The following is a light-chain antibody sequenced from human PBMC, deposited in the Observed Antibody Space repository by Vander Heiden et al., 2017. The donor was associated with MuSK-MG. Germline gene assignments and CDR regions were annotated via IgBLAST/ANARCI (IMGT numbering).Light chain of an antibody. J-gene: IGLJ2*01. CDR2: EVS. CDR3: STYAGSNVVL. V-gene: IGLV2-8*01. CDR1: ISDGGGYNN. Sequence: HSALTQPPSASGSPGQSVTISCPGTISDGGGYNNVYWYQQHPVKAPKRMIYEVSKRPRGVTDRFSGSKSGNTASMTVSGLQAEDEANYYCSTYAGSNVVLFGGGTKMTVL.